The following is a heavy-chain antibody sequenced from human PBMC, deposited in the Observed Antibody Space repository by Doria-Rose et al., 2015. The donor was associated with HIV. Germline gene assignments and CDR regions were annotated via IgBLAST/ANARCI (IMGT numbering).Heavy chain of an antibody. V-gene: IGHV3-21*01. J-gene: IGHJ4*02. D-gene: IGHD3-10*01. CDR3: ATGVTLDY. CDR2: ISSTSAYM. CDR1: GFTFSSHR. Sequence: VQLQESGGGLVRPGGSLRLSCATSGFTFSSHRINWVRQAPGKGLEWVSSISSTSAYMNYADSVRGRFTISRDNARNSLYLQMDSLRAEDTAIYYCATGVTLDYWGQGTLVTVSS.